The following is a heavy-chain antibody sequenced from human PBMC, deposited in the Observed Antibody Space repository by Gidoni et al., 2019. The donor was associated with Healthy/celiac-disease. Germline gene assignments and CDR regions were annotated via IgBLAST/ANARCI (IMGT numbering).Heavy chain of an antibody. CDR1: GFTFSSYA. D-gene: IGHD2-15*01. J-gene: IGHJ4*02. CDR3: AKADRCSGGSCYPRVYYFDY. Sequence: EVQLLESGGGLVQPGGSLRLSCAASGFTFSSYAMSWVRQAPGKGLEWVSAISGSGGSTYYADSVKGRFTISRDNSKNTLYLQMNSLRAEDTAVYYCAKADRCSGGSCYPRVYYFDYWGQGTLVTVSS. CDR2: ISGSGGST. V-gene: IGHV3-23*01.